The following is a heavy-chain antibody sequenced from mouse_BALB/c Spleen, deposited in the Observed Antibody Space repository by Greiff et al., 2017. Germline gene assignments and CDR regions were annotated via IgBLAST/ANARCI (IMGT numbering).Heavy chain of an antibody. CDR1: GFNIKDTY. J-gene: IGHJ2*01. D-gene: IGHD1-1*01. CDR2: IDPANGNT. Sequence: EVQLQQSGAELVKPGASVKLSCTASGFNIKDTYMHWVKQRPEQGLEWIGRIDPANGNTKYDPKFQGKATITADTSSNTAYLQLSSLTSEDTAVYYCARPLLRDYFDYWGQGTTLTVSS. V-gene: IGHV14-3*02. CDR3: ARPLLRDYFDY.